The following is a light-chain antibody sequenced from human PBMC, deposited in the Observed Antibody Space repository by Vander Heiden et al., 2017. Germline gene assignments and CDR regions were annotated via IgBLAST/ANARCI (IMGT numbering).Light chain of an antibody. CDR2: GAS. CDR3: QQYGSSPRT. J-gene: IGKJ1*01. CDR1: QNVGNSY. V-gene: IGKV3-20*01. Sequence: EIVLTHSPGTLSLSPGERATLPCRASQNVGNSYLAWYQQKPGQAPRLLIFGASSRATGIPDRFSGSGSGTDFTLTISRLEPEDFAVYYCQQYGSSPRTFGQGTKVETK.